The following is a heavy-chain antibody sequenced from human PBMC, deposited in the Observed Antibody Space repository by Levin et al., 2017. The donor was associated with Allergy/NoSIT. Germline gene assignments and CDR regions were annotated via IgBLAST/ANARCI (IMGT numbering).Heavy chain of an antibody. D-gene: IGHD6-13*01. J-gene: IGHJ6*02. Sequence: SCTVSDSIISNNYYWGWIRQPPGKGLEWIGSVYHTGSTYYNPSLKTRVSISADTSKNQFSLKLSSVTAADTAVYYCARLAAVAHFWGQGTTVTVSS. CDR3: ARLAAVAHF. CDR1: DSIISNNYY. V-gene: IGHV4-39*01. CDR2: VYHTGST.